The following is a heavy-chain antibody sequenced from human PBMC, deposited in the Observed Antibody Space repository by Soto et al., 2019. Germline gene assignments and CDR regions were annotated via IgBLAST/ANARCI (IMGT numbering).Heavy chain of an antibody. V-gene: IGHV4-39*01. Sequence: PSETLSLTCTVSGGSITSTGDYWGWIRQSPGKGLEWIGNIYYTGTTEYNPSLQSRVTIFVDTSKNQFSLQMNSVTAPDTAVYFCARRSSSWFYFDYWGQGKLVTVSS. CDR2: IYYTGTT. J-gene: IGHJ4*02. D-gene: IGHD2-2*01. CDR1: GGSITSTGDY. CDR3: ARRSSSWFYFDY.